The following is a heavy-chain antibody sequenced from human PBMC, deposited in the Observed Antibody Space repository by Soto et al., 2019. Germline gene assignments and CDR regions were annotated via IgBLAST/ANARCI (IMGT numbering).Heavy chain of an antibody. D-gene: IGHD1-26*01. CDR3: ARRSSLVGATKGGFDY. CDR1: GYTFTGYY. J-gene: IGHJ4*02. Sequence: GASVKVSCKASGYTFTGYYMHWVRQAPGQGLEWMGIINPSGGSTSYAQKFQGRVTMTRDTSTSTVYMELSSLRSEDTAVYYCARRSSLVGATKGGFDYWGQGTLVTVSS. CDR2: INPSGGST. V-gene: IGHV1-46*01.